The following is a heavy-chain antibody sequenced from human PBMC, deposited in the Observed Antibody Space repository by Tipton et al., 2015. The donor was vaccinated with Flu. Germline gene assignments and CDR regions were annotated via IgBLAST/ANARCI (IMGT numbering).Heavy chain of an antibody. CDR1: GFKFSDYW. CDR2: IAGDGTKT. CDR3: AKEMWSDYYDSSGYDH. D-gene: IGHD3-22*01. V-gene: IGHV3-74*01. Sequence: SLRLSCAASGFKFSDYWMHWVRQSPEGGLVWLSHIAGDGTKTNYADSVRGRFTISRDNSKNTLYLQMNSLRAEDTAVYYCAKEMWSDYYDSSGYDHWGQGTLVTVSS. J-gene: IGHJ5*02.